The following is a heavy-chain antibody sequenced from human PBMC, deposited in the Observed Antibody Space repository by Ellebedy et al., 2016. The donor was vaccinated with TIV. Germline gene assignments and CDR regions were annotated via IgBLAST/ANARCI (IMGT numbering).Heavy chain of an antibody. J-gene: IGHJ4*02. D-gene: IGHD2-2*01. CDR3: AASESAESDY. CDR1: GGSIRNYY. CDR2: MYYSGSS. Sequence: MPSETLSLTCTVSGGSIRNYYCTWIRQPPGKGLEWIGHMYYSGSSNYNPSLKSRVTMSIDTSKNQFSLKMSSVTAAVTAVYYCAASESAESDYWGPGTLVTVSS. V-gene: IGHV4-59*01.